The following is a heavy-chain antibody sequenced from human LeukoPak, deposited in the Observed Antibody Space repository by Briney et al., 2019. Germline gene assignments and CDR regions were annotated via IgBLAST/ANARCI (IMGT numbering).Heavy chain of an antibody. CDR3: AREKAHYDILTGYYYAFDI. CDR2: IYYSGST. J-gene: IGHJ3*02. CDR1: GGSISSYY. V-gene: IGHV4-59*01. D-gene: IGHD3-9*01. Sequence: SETLSLTCTVSGGSISSYYWGWIRQPPGKGLEWIGYIYYSGSTNYNPSLKSRVTISVDTSKNQFSLKLSSVTAADTAVYYCAREKAHYDILTGYYYAFDIWGQGTMVTVSS.